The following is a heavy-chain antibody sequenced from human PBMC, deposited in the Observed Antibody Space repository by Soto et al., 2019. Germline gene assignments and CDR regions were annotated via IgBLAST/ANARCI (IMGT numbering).Heavy chain of an antibody. Sequence: PGESPKISCKSSGYIFNSFWINWVRQMPGKGLEWMGLIYAGDFDTRYNASFQGQITTTVDKYISPSYLQWSDLEASDTAKYYWTIHLGHYKTGGPYYFDSWGQGTLVTVSS. V-gene: IGHV5-51*01. CDR1: GYIFNSFW. D-gene: IGHD1-1*01. CDR3: TIHLGHYKTGGPYYFDS. CDR2: IYAGDFDT. J-gene: IGHJ4*02.